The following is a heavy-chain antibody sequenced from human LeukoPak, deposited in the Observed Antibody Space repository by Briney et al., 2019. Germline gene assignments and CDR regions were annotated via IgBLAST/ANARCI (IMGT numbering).Heavy chain of an antibody. CDR3: ARVQQPAYSSSWYIY. Sequence: GASVKVSCKASGYTFTSYYMHWVRQAPGQGLEWMGWINPNSGGTNYAQKSQGRVTMTRDTSISTAYMELSRLRSDDTAVYYCARVQQPAYSSSWYIYWGQGTLVTVSS. D-gene: IGHD6-13*01. CDR1: GYTFTSYY. V-gene: IGHV1-2*02. J-gene: IGHJ4*02. CDR2: INPNSGGT.